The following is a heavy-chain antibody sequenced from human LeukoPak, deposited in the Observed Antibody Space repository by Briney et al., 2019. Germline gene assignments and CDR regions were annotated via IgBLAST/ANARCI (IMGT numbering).Heavy chain of an antibody. D-gene: IGHD2-2*02. CDR1: GGTFSSYT. Sequence: SVKVSCKASGGTFSSYTISWVRQAPGQGLEWMGRIIPILGIANYAQKFQGRVTITADKSTSTAYMELSSLRSEDTAVYYCARDGNIVVVPAAIRDGSVGGERYDYWGQGTLVTVSS. CDR2: IIPILGIA. CDR3: ARDGNIVVVPAAIRDGSVGGERYDY. J-gene: IGHJ4*02. V-gene: IGHV1-69*04.